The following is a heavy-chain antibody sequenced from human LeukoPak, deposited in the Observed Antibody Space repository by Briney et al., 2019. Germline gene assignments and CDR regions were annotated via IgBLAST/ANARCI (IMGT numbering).Heavy chain of an antibody. CDR1: GFTFSRYS. Sequence: PGGSLRLSCAASGFTFSRYSMNWVRQAPGEGLEWVASISSTSTLIYSTDSVKGRFTISRDTAKNSLFLQMNSLRAEDTAIYYCARDYFDSSDYPQTYYYYYMDVWGQGTTVTVSS. CDR2: ISSTSTLI. D-gene: IGHD3-22*01. CDR3: ARDYFDSSDYPQTYYYYYMDV. J-gene: IGHJ6*03. V-gene: IGHV3-21*01.